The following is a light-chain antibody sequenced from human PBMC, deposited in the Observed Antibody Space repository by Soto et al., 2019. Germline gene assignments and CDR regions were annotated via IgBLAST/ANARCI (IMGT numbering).Light chain of an antibody. J-gene: IGKJ5*01. V-gene: IGKV3-20*01. CDR3: QQCGSSST. CDR2: GAS. Sequence: EIVLTQSPGPLSLSPGERATLSCRASQTFSNSFLSWFQQIPGQAPRLLIYGASMRATGIPDRFSGSGSGTDFTLTISRLEPEDFAVYYCQQCGSSSTFGQGTRLEI. CDR1: QTFSNSF.